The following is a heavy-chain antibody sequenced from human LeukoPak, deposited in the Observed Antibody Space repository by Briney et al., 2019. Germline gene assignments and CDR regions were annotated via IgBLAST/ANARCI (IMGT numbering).Heavy chain of an antibody. CDR1: GYTFSNYG. CDR2: ISAYNGNT. D-gene: IGHD4-17*01. CDR3: ARDIGGTTVTPIDY. V-gene: IGHV1-18*01. J-gene: IGHJ4*02. Sequence: ASVKVSCKASGYTFSNYGISWVRQAPGQGLEWMGWISAYNGNTNYAQKLQGRVTMTTDTSTSTAYMELRSLRSDDTAVYYCARDIGGTTVTPIDYWGQGTLVTVSS.